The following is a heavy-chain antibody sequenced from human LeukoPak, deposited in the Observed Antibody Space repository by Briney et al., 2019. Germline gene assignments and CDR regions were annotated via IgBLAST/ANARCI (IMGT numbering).Heavy chain of an antibody. CDR2: IYTSEHT. J-gene: IGHJ4*02. Sequence: SSETLSLTCGVYGGSFSGYFWSWIRQTPGTGLEWIGHIYTSEHTSSNPSLKSRVTMSVDTSKNQFSLKLTSVTAADTAIYYCARTLGSGGSYSLIYSWSQGTLVTVSS. CDR1: GGSFSGYF. CDR3: ARTLGSGGSYSLIYS. V-gene: IGHV4-59*10. D-gene: IGHD3-10*01.